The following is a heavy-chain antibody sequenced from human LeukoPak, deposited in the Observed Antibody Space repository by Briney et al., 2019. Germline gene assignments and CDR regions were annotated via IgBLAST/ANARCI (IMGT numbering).Heavy chain of an antibody. CDR2: IYYSGST. CDR1: GGSISSGGYY. Sequence: SETLSLTCTVSGGSISSGGYYWSWIHQHPGKGLEWIGYIYYSGSTYYNPSLKSRVTISVDTSKNQFSLKLSSVTAADTAVYYCARNTNDFWSGYYSNWFDPWGQGTLVTVSS. V-gene: IGHV4-31*03. J-gene: IGHJ5*02. D-gene: IGHD3-3*01. CDR3: ARNTNDFWSGYYSNWFDP.